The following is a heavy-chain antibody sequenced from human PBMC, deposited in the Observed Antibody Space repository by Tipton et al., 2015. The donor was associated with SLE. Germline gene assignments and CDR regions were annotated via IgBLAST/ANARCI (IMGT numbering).Heavy chain of an antibody. V-gene: IGHV3-9*01. Sequence: SLRLSCAASGFFFDDYTMHWVRQAPGKGLEWVSGVSWNNDSIGYADSVKGRFTISRDNAKNSLYLQMNSLRPEDTAMYYCAARSGRGWYYFDSWGQGTLVSLSS. D-gene: IGHD6-19*01. CDR3: AARSGRGWYYFDS. CDR2: VSWNNDSI. CDR1: GFFFDDYT. J-gene: IGHJ4*02.